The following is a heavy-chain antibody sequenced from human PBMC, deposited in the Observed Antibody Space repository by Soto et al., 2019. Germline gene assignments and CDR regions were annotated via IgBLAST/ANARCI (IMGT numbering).Heavy chain of an antibody. CDR2: IYYSGST. CDR1: GGSISSYY. Sequence: KPSETLSLTCTVSGGSISSYYWSWIRQPPGKGLEWIGYIYYSGSTNYNPSLKSRVTISVDTSKNQFSLKLSSVTAADTAVYYCARGGGSSWYYYYYGMDVWGQGNTVIVSS. D-gene: IGHD6-13*01. V-gene: IGHV4-59*12. CDR3: ARGGGSSWYYYYYGMDV. J-gene: IGHJ6*02.